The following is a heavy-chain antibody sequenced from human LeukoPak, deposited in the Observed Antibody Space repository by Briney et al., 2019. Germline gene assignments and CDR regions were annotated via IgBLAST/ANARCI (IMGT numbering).Heavy chain of an antibody. CDR2: INHSGST. CDR3: ARSNSYGPKIFDY. V-gene: IGHV4-34*01. CDR1: GVSFSGYY. Sequence: PSETLSLTCAVFGVSFSGYYWSWIRQPPGKGLEWIGEINHSGSTNYNPSLKSRVTISVDTSKNQFSLKLSSVTAADTAVYYCARSNSYGPKIFDYWGQGTLVTVSS. D-gene: IGHD5-18*01. J-gene: IGHJ4*02.